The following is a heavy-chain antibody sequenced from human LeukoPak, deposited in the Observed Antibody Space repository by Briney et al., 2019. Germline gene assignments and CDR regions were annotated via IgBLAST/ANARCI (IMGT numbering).Heavy chain of an antibody. CDR1: GFTFSSYW. CDR2: IKQDGSEK. Sequence: AGGSLRLSCAASGFTFSSYWMSWVRQAPGKGLEWVANIKQDGSEKYYVDSVKGRFTISRDNAKNSLYLQMNSLRAEDTAVYYCARGYCSGGSCYRDRYYFDYWGQGTLVTVSS. J-gene: IGHJ4*02. CDR3: ARGYCSGGSCYRDRYYFDY. V-gene: IGHV3-7*01. D-gene: IGHD2-15*01.